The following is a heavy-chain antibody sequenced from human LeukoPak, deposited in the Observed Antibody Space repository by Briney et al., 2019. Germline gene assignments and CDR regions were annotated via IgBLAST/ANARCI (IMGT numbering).Heavy chain of an antibody. CDR3: ARVTSGNYGSGSYYNGVRDP. J-gene: IGHJ5*02. D-gene: IGHD3-10*01. CDR2: IYYSGST. CDR1: GGSISSGDYY. V-gene: IGHV4-30-4*01. Sequence: PSQTLSLTCTVSGGSISSGDYYWSWIRQPPGKGLDGIGYIYYSGSTYYNPSLKSRVTISVDTSKNQFSLKLSSVTAADTAVYYCARVTSGNYGSGSYYNGVRDPWGQGTLVTVSS.